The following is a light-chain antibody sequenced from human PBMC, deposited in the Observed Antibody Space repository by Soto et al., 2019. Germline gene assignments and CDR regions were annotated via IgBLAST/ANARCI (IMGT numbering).Light chain of an antibody. V-gene: IGKV1-39*01. J-gene: IGKJ5*01. Sequence: MRRAQVPSSVLASVVKELTITCRASQSISTYLNWYQHKPGTAPRVLIHSASTLQSGVPSRFSGRGSGTDFTLTISSLQAEDFTSYHCQQRYGIPHTFGQGTRLEIK. CDR1: QSISTY. CDR3: QQRYGIPHT. CDR2: SAS.